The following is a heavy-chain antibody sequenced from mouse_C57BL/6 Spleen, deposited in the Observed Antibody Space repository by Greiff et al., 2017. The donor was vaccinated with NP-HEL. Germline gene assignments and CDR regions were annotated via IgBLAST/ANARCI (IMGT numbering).Heavy chain of an antibody. V-gene: IGHV1-69*01. Sequence: VQLQQPGAELVMPGASVKLSCKASGYTFTSYWMHWVKQRPGQGLEWIGEIDPSDSYTNYNQKFKGKSTLTVDKSSSTAYMQLSSLTSEDSAVYYCARRGYYYGSYWYFDVWGTGTTVTVSS. D-gene: IGHD1-1*01. J-gene: IGHJ1*03. CDR3: ARRGYYYGSYWYFDV. CDR2: IDPSDSYT. CDR1: GYTFTSYW.